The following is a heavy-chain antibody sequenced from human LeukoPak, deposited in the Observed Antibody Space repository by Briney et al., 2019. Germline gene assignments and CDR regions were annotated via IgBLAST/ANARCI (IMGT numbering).Heavy chain of an antibody. D-gene: IGHD2-15*01. J-gene: IGHJ4*02. V-gene: IGHV3-30*18. CDR3: AKDQNGYCSGGSCYSDY. Sequence: GRSLRLSCAASGFTFSSYGMHWVRQAPGKGLEWVAVISYDGSNKYYADSVKGRFTISRDNSKNTLYLQMNSLRAEDTAVYYCAKDQNGYCSGGSCYSDYWGQGTLVTVSS. CDR2: ISYDGSNK. CDR1: GFTFSSYG.